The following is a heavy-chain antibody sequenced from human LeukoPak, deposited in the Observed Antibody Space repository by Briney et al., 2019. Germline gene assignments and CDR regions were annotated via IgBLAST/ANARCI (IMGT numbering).Heavy chain of an antibody. CDR1: GYTFTSYY. D-gene: IGHD6-13*01. V-gene: IGHV1-46*01. J-gene: IGHJ4*02. CDR2: INPSGGST. Sequence: ASVKVSCKGSGYTFTSYYMHWVRQAPGQGLEWMGIINPSGGSTSYAQKFQGRVTMTRDTSTSTVYMELSSLRSEDTAVYYCAREQGNRRIAAAGKLGYFDYWGQGTLVTVSS. CDR3: AREQGNRRIAAAGKLGYFDY.